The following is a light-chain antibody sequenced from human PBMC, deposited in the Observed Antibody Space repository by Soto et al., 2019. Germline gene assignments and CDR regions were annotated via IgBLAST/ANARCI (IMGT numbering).Light chain of an antibody. CDR3: QQYNNWPRN. Sequence: EIVLTHPPGTLSLSPGERATLPCRASQSFSSNLAWYQQKPGQAPRLLIYGASTRATGVPARFSGSGSGTEFTLTISSLQSEDFAVYYCQQYNNWPRNFGQGTRLEIK. V-gene: IGKV3-15*01. CDR1: QSFSSN. CDR2: GAS. J-gene: IGKJ5*01.